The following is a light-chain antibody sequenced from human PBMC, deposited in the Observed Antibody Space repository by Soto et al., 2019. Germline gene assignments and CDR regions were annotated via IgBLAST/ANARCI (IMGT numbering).Light chain of an antibody. CDR3: SSYTSSSTHVV. V-gene: IGLV2-14*01. J-gene: IGLJ2*01. Sequence: QSVLTQPASVSGSPGQSITISCTGTRSDVGGYNYVSWYQHHPGKAPKLMIYEVTYRPSGVSNRFSGSKSGNTASLTISGLQADDEADYYCSSYTSSSTHVVFGGGTKLTVL. CDR2: EVT. CDR1: RSDVGGYNY.